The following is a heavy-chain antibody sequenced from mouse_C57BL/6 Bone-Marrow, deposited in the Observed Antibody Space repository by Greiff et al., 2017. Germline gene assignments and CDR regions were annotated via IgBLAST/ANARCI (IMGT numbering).Heavy chain of an antibody. Sequence: QVQLQQSGAELMKPGASVKISCKATGYTFTGYWIEWVKQRPGHGLEWIGEILPGSGSTNYNAKFKGKATFTADKSSNTAYMQLSSLPTEDSAIYSCAVLYYRAMDYWGQGNAVTVSA. V-gene: IGHV1-9*01. CDR2: ILPGSGST. J-gene: IGHJ4*01. CDR1: GYTFTGYW. CDR3: AVLYYRAMDY. D-gene: IGHD1-1*01.